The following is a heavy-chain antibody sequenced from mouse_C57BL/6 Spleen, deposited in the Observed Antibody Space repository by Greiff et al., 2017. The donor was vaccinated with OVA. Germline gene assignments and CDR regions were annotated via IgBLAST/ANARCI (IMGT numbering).Heavy chain of an antibody. V-gene: IGHV14-4*01. CDR3: TPITTVDDY. CDR2: IDPENGDT. Sequence: EVKLMESGAELVRPGASVKLSCTASGFNIKDDYMHWVKQRPEQGLEWIGWIDPENGDTEYASKFQGKATITADTSSNTAYLQLSSLTSEDTAVYYCTPITTVDDYWGQGTTLTVSS. CDR1: GFNIKDDY. J-gene: IGHJ2*01. D-gene: IGHD1-1*01.